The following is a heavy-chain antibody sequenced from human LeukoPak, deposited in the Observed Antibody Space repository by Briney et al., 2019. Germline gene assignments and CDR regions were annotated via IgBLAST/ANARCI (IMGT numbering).Heavy chain of an antibody. V-gene: IGHV1-8*01. CDR3: ARGSASGYQLLLYYYYGMDV. CDR2: MSPTSGIT. Sequence: ASVKVSCKASGYTFANHDINWVRQATGQGLEWMGWMSPTSGITGYAQKFQGRVTMTGDTSISTAYMELSSLTSEDTAVYYCARGSASGYQLLLYYYYGMDVWGQGTTVTVSS. CDR1: GYTFANHD. D-gene: IGHD2-2*01. J-gene: IGHJ6*02.